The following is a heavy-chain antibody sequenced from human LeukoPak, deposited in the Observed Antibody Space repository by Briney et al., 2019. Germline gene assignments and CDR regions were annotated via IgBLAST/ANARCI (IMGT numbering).Heavy chain of an antibody. J-gene: IGHJ4*02. Sequence: GSLRLSCAASGFTFSSYSMNWVRQAPGKGLEWVSSISSSSSYIYYADSVKGRFTIPRDDAKNSLYLQMNSLRAEDTAVYYCARVGSSGWYREDYWGQGALVTVSS. CDR3: ARVGSSGWYREDY. D-gene: IGHD6-19*01. CDR2: ISSSSSYI. V-gene: IGHV3-21*01. CDR1: GFTFSSYS.